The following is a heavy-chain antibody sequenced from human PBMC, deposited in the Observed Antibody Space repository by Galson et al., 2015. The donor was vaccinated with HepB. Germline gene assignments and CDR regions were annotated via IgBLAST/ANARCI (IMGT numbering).Heavy chain of an antibody. D-gene: IGHD1-26*01. Sequence: SVKVSCKASKYTFSDYYIHWVRQAPGQGLEWMGWIFPNSGGTTYAQVFQGRVTLTNDTSINTAYMYLSSLTSDDTAVYYCARGRSKWELLRDYFDYWGQGTLVTVSS. J-gene: IGHJ4*02. CDR2: IFPNSGGT. CDR3: ARGRSKWELLRDYFDY. V-gene: IGHV1-2*02. CDR1: KYTFSDYY.